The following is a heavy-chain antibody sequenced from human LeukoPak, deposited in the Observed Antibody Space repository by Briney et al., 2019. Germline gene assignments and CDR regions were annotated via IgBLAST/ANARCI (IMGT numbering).Heavy chain of an antibody. J-gene: IGHJ4*02. CDR3: AKVVAGNIDYYFDY. V-gene: IGHV3-11*01. CDR2: ISSSGSTI. Sequence: GGSLRLSCAASGFTFSDYYMSWIRQAPGKGLEWVSYISSSGSTIYYADSVKGRFTISRDNAKNSLYLQMNSLRVEHTAVYYCAKVVAGNIDYYFDYWGQGILVAVSS. CDR1: GFTFSDYY. D-gene: IGHD2/OR15-2a*01.